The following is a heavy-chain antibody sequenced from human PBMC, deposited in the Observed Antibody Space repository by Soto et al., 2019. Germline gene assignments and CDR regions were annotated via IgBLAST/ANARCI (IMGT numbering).Heavy chain of an antibody. CDR2: IYSGGST. J-gene: IGHJ3*02. Sequence: GGSLRLSCAASGFTVSSNYMSWVRQAPGKGLEWVSVIYSGGSTYYADSVKGRFTISRDNSKNTLYLQMNSLRAEDTAVYYCARDSRGYYYGSGSYYLDAFDIWGQGTMVTVSS. CDR1: GFTVSSNY. V-gene: IGHV3-66*01. CDR3: ARDSRGYYYGSGSYYLDAFDI. D-gene: IGHD3-10*01.